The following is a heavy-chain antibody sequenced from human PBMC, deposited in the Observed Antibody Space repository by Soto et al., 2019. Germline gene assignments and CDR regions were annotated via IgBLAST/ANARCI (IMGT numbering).Heavy chain of an antibody. CDR1: GGAISRGYW. CDR3: ARGEGVGTKWYEGGFDS. J-gene: IGHJ4*02. V-gene: IGHV4-4*01. D-gene: IGHD3-10*01. Sequence: QVQLQESDPGLVKPSGTLSLTCDVSGGAISRGYWWSWLRQPPEKGLEWIGEIYDSGNTNYKPSLRSRVTISVDKSKTQFSLKLRSVTAADTAVYCCARGEGVGTKWYEGGFDSWGQGTLVTVSS. CDR2: IYDSGNT.